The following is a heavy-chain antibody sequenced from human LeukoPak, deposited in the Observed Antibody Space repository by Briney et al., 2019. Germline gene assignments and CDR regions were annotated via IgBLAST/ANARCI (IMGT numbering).Heavy chain of an antibody. D-gene: IGHD6-6*01. CDR2: IYYSGST. Sequence: SETLSLTCTVSGGSISRSGYYWSWIRQQPGKGLEWIGYIYYSGSTYYNPSLKSRVTISVDTSKNQFSLKLSSVTAADTAVYYCARDLRSSSSSGINYYGMDVWGQGTTVTVSS. CDR1: GGSISRSGYY. V-gene: IGHV4-31*03. CDR3: ARDLRSSSSSGINYYGMDV. J-gene: IGHJ6*02.